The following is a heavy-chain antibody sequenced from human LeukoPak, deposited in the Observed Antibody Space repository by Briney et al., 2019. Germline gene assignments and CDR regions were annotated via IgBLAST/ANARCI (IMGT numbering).Heavy chain of an antibody. D-gene: IGHD3-10*01. CDR3: ARLFVYGSGAEAFDY. CDR2: ISSSSSYT. Sequence: GGSLRLSCAASGFTFSSYSMNWVRQAPGKGLEWVSSISSSSSYTFYADSVKGRFTISRDNAKNTVYLQMNSLRAEDTAVYYCARLFVYGSGAEAFDYWGQGALVTVSS. CDR1: GFTFSSYS. J-gene: IGHJ4*02. V-gene: IGHV3-21*01.